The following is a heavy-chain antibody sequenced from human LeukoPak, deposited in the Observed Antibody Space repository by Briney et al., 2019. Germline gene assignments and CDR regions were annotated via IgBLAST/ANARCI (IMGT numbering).Heavy chain of an antibody. Sequence: PGGSLRLSCAASGFTFSTHWMHWVRQTPGKGLVWVSRINSDGSSTSYADSVKGRFTISRDNAKNTLYLQMNSLRAGDTAVYYCTRECWTAATGIDYWGQGTLVSV. CDR3: TRECWTAATGIDY. CDR2: INSDGSST. V-gene: IGHV3-74*01. D-gene: IGHD6-13*01. J-gene: IGHJ4*02. CDR1: GFTFSTHW.